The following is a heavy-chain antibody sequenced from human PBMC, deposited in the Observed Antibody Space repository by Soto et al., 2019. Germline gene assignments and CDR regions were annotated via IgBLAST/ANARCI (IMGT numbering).Heavy chain of an antibody. CDR2: IYPGDPDT. CDR3: ASPADYYDSSGQDAFDI. CDR1: GYSFTSYW. Sequence: PGESLKISCKGSGYSFTSYWIGWVRQMPGKGLEWMGIIYPGDPDTRYSPSFQGQVTISADKSISTAYLQWSSLKASDTAMYYCASPADYYDSSGQDAFDIWGQGTMVTVSS. D-gene: IGHD3-22*01. V-gene: IGHV5-51*01. J-gene: IGHJ3*02.